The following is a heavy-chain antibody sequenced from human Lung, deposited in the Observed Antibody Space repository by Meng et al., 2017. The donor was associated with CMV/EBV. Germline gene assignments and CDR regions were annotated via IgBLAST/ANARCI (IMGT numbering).Heavy chain of an antibody. V-gene: IGHV3-30*04. Sequence: SXKISXAASGFSFSTYAMHWVRQAPGKGLEWVALISNDGSNKYHADSVRGRFTISRDNSKNTLYLQMNSLRAEDTAVYFCAVRSSGYSSAYYFYGMDVWGQGTTVTISS. CDR2: ISNDGSNK. CDR3: AVRSSGYSSAYYFYGMDV. D-gene: IGHD3-22*01. CDR1: GFSFSTYA. J-gene: IGHJ6*02.